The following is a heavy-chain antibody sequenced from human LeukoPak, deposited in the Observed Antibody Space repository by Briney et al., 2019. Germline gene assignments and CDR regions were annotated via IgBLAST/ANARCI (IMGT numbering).Heavy chain of an antibody. V-gene: IGHV3-23*01. CDR3: AKDFWSGNYQSGGLDV. D-gene: IGHD3-3*01. Sequence: PGGSLRLSCAASGFTFRNFAMSWVRQAPGKGLEWVSHITNNADATYYADSVKGRFTVSRDNSNNILYLQLDSLRAEDAAVYYCAKDFWSGNYQSGGLDVWAQGSTVTASS. CDR1: GFTFRNFA. J-gene: IGHJ6*02. CDR2: ITNNADAT.